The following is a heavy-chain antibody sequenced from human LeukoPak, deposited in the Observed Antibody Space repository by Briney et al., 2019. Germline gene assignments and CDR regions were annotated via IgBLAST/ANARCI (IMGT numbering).Heavy chain of an antibody. V-gene: IGHV4-38-2*02. CDR1: GYSISSGYY. CDR3: ARDRDYYGSGSRYYFDY. J-gene: IGHJ4*02. Sequence: SETLSLTCAVSGYSISSGYYWGWIRQPPGKGLEWIGNIYHSGNTYYNPSLKSRVTISVDTSKNQFSLKLSSVTAADTAVFYCARDRDYYGSGSRYYFDYWGQGTLVTVSS. CDR2: IYHSGNT. D-gene: IGHD3-10*01.